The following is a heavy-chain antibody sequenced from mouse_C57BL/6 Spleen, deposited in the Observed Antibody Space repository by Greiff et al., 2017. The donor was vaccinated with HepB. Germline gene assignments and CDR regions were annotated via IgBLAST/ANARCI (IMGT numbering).Heavy chain of an antibody. CDR2: IYPGSGST. CDR3: ARVGAYGYDGYFDV. Sequence: QVQLQQPGAELVKPGASVKMSCKASGYTFTSYWITWVKQRPGQGLEWIGDIYPGSGSTNYNEQFKSKATLTVDTSSSTSYMQLSSLTSEDSAVYCCARVGAYGYDGYFDVWGTGTTVTVSS. CDR1: GYTFTSYW. J-gene: IGHJ1*03. D-gene: IGHD2-2*01. V-gene: IGHV1-55*01.